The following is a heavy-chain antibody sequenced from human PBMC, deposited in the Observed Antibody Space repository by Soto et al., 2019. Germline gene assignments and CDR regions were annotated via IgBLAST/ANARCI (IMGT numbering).Heavy chain of an antibody. CDR2: IYHSGST. J-gene: IGHJ4*02. D-gene: IGHD5-12*01. CDR1: GGSISSGGYS. CDR3: ASSRDGYNIHDY. V-gene: IGHV4-30-2*01. Sequence: TLSLTCAVSGGSISSGGYSWSWIRQPPGKGLEWIGYIYHSGSTYYNPSLKSRVTISVDRSKNQFSLQLNSVTPEDTAVYYCASSRDGYNIHDYWGQGTLVTVS.